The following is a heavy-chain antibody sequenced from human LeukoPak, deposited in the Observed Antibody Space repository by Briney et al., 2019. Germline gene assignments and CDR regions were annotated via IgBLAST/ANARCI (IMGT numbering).Heavy chain of an antibody. V-gene: IGHV4-38-2*01. CDR1: GYSIGSGYY. Sequence: PSDTLSLTCAVSGYSIGSGYYWGWIRQPPGKGLEWIGSIYHSGSTYYNPSLKSRVTISVDTSKNQFSLKLSSVTAADTAVYYCARGPSSSDWFDPWGQGTLVTVSS. CDR3: ARGPSSSDWFDP. CDR2: IYHSGST. J-gene: IGHJ5*02. D-gene: IGHD6-6*01.